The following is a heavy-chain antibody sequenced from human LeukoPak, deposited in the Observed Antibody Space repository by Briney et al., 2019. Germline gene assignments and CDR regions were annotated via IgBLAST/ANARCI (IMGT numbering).Heavy chain of an antibody. Sequence: ASVKVSCKASGYTFTCYYMHWVRQAPGQGLEWMGWINPNTGGTKYAQKFQGRVTMTRDTSISTAYLELSSLRSDDTAVYYCTSWDNVVVPAAMYGWPDPWGQGTLVTVSS. CDR3: TSWDNVVVPAAMYGWPDP. CDR1: GYTFTCYY. CDR2: INPNTGGT. V-gene: IGHV1-2*02. D-gene: IGHD2-2*01. J-gene: IGHJ5*02.